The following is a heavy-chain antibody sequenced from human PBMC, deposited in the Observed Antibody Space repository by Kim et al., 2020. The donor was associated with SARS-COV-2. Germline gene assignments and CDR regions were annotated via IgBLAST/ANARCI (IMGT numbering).Heavy chain of an antibody. V-gene: IGHV1-2*02. CDR1: GYTFTGYY. D-gene: IGHD4-17*01. Sequence: ASVKVSCKASGYTFTGYYMHWVRQAPGQGLEWMGWINPNSGGTNYAQKFQGRVTMTRDTSISTAYMELSRLRSDDTAVYYCARDGRKVTTGERNGMDVWGQGTTVTVSS. CDR2: INPNSGGT. CDR3: ARDGRKVTTGERNGMDV. J-gene: IGHJ6*02.